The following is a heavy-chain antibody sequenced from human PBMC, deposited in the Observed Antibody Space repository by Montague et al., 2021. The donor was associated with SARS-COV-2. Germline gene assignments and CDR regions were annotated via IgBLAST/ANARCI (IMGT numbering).Heavy chain of an antibody. V-gene: IGHV4-34*01. CDR2: ISQSGRT. CDR3: ARGHLSVSMIVVVFTSASYYFDY. Sequence: SETLSLTCAVYGGSFGDDHWSLIRQPPGKGLEWIGNISQSGRTNYNPSLKSRVTISVDTSKNQFSLKLTSVTAADTGLYFCARGHLSVSMIVVVFTSASYYFDYWGQGAQVTVSS. CDR1: GGSFGDDH. D-gene: IGHD3-22*01. J-gene: IGHJ4*02.